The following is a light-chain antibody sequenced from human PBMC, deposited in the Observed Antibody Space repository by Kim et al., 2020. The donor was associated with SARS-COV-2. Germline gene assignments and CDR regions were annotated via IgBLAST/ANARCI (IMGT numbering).Light chain of an antibody. Sequence: GQSVAISCTGTTSDVGAYNYVSWYQQHPGKAPKLMLYEVSKRPSGVPDRFSGSKSGNTASLTVSGLQAEDEANYYCSSYAGYNNVIFGGGTQLTVL. CDR1: TSDVGAYNY. V-gene: IGLV2-8*01. CDR3: SSYAGYNNVI. CDR2: EVS. J-gene: IGLJ2*01.